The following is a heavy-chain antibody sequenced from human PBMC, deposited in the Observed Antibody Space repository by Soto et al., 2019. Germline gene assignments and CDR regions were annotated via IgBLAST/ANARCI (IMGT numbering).Heavy chain of an antibody. CDR1: GFTFSSYG. D-gene: IGHD6-19*01. Sequence: QVQLVESGGGVVQPGRSLRLSCTASGFTFSSYGIHWVRQAPGKGLEWVAVISSDGSNKYYTDSVKGRVTISRDNSNNTLFLQMHSLRAEDTAVYFCAKDGFGGAGQLWLVLFPDYWGQGTLVTVSS. V-gene: IGHV3-30*18. CDR3: AKDGFGGAGQLWLVLFPDY. CDR2: ISSDGSNK. J-gene: IGHJ4*02.